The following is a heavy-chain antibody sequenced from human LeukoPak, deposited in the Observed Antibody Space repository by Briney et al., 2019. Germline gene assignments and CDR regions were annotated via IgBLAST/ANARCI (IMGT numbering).Heavy chain of an antibody. D-gene: IGHD5-12*01. Sequence: SVRLSCAPSGFTLSSYGLHWVRQAPGKGREGVAVIWCDGSNKYYADSVKGRFTISRDNSKNTLYLQMNSLRAEDRAVYYCAKEHSGYDYDYCFYMDVWGKGTTVTVSS. CDR2: IWCDGSNK. CDR1: GFTLSSYG. V-gene: IGHV3-33*06. CDR3: AKEHSGYDYDYCFYMDV. J-gene: IGHJ6*03.